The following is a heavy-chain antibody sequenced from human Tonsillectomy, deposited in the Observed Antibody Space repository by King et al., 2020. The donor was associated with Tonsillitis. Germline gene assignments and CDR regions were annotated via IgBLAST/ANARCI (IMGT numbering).Heavy chain of an antibody. CDR3: AGSGATFDS. D-gene: IGHD2-15*01. CDR1: GGSISRGDDF. J-gene: IGHJ4*02. Sequence: QLQESGPGLVKPSQTLSLTCTVSGGSISRGDDFWSWIRQHPGKGLEWNAYISYTGSTYYKPSLKSRVTISVDTSKNQFSLRLTSVSAADTAVYYCAGSGATFDSWGQGTLVTVSS. CDR2: ISYTGST. V-gene: IGHV4-31*03.